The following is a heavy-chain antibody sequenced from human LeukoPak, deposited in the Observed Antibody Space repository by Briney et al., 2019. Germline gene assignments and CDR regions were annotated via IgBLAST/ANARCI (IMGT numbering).Heavy chain of an antibody. CDR2: ITTSSSYT. V-gene: IGHV3-21*01. J-gene: IGHJ3*02. Sequence: GGSLRLSCEASGFSFSNYNMDWVRQTPGKGLEWISSITTSSSYTFYADSVKGRFTISRDNARNSLYLQMDSLTAEDTAVYYCARDIKGQYQDAFDIWGQGTMVTVSS. D-gene: IGHD2-2*01. CDR1: GFSFSNYN. CDR3: ARDIKGQYQDAFDI.